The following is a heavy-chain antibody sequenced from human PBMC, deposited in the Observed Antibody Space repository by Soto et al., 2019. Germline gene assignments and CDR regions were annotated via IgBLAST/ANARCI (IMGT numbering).Heavy chain of an antibody. Sequence: PGGSLRLSCAASGFTFSSYAMSWVRQAPGKGLEWVSAISGSGGSTYYADSVKGRFTISRDNSKNTLYLQMNSLRAEDTAVYYCAKRSRSGYYSWDYYYYYMDVWGKGTTVTVSS. CDR3: AKRSRSGYYSWDYYYYYMDV. CDR1: GFTFSSYA. CDR2: ISGSGGST. V-gene: IGHV3-23*01. J-gene: IGHJ6*03. D-gene: IGHD3-3*01.